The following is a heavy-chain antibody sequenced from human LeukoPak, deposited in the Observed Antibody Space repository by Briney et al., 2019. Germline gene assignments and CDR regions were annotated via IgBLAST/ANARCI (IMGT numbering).Heavy chain of an antibody. D-gene: IGHD4-17*01. V-gene: IGHV3-21*01. CDR3: ARGGVYVDSTVTTGLYY. CDR1: GFTCSSYS. CDR2: INSSSSYI. Sequence: GGDLRLYGAGSGFTCSSYSMNWVGQAPGKGLEWVSSINSSSSYIHYAESVKGRFTISRDNAKNSLYLQMNSLRGEDTAVYYCARGGVYVDSTVTTGLYYWGQGTLVTVSS. J-gene: IGHJ4*02.